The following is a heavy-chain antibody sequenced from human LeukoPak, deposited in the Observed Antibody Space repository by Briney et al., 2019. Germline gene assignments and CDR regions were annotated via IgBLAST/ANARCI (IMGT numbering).Heavy chain of an antibody. CDR2: ISGSDSST. CDR1: GFTFSNYA. Sequence: GGSLRLSCAASGFTFSNYAMSWVRQAPGKGLEWVSGISGSDSSTYYADSVKGRFTISRENSKNTLYLQMNSLRAEDTAVYYCAKDSAKKYDDYWGQGTLVTVSS. J-gene: IGHJ4*02. D-gene: IGHD2/OR15-2a*01. CDR3: AKDSAKKYDDY. V-gene: IGHV3-23*01.